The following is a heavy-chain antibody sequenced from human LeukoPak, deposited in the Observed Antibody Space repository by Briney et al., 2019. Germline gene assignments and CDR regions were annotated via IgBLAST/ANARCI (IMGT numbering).Heavy chain of an antibody. CDR1: GGSISSYY. CDR3: ARQKSVTDPSYYFDY. CDR2: IYYSGST. J-gene: IGHJ4*02. Sequence: SETLSLTCTVSGGSISSYYWSWIRQPPGKGLECIGYIYYSGSTNYNPSLKSRVTISVDTSKNQFSLKLSSVTAADTAVCYCARQKSVTDPSYYFDYWGQGTLVTVSS. D-gene: IGHD2-21*02. V-gene: IGHV4-59*08.